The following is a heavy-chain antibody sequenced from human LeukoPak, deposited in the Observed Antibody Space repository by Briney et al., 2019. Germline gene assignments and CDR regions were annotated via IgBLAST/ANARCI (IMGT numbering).Heavy chain of an antibody. Sequence: GGSLRLSCAASGFTFSTYSMNWVRQAPGKGLEWVSSISGSGTYIYYAESVKGRFTISRDNAKNSLYLQMNSLRAEDTAVYYCARDYGSGTSPPGYWGQGTLVTVSS. V-gene: IGHV3-21*01. D-gene: IGHD3-10*01. CDR1: GFTFSTYS. CDR2: ISGSGTYI. CDR3: ARDYGSGTSPPGY. J-gene: IGHJ4*02.